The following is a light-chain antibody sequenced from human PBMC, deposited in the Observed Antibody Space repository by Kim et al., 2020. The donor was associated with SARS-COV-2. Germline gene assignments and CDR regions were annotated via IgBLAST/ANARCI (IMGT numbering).Light chain of an antibody. CDR3: SSYTSSSTFPYV. J-gene: IGLJ1*01. CDR1: SSDVGSYNR. V-gene: IGLV2-18*02. CDR2: EVS. Sequence: SVTIYCTGTSSDVGSYNRVSWYQQPPGTAPKLMIYEVSNRPSGVPDRFSGSKSGNTASLTISGLQAEDEADYYCSSYTSSSTFPYVFGTGTKVTVL.